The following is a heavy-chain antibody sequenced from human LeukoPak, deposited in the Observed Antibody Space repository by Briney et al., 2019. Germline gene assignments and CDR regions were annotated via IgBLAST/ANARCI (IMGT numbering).Heavy chain of an antibody. CDR2: ISTSSSYI. CDR3: ARDPQKRDGYNLRDY. V-gene: IGHV3-21*01. J-gene: IGHJ4*02. D-gene: IGHD5-24*01. Sequence: GGSLRLSCAASGFTFNRYNMNWVRRAPGKGLEWVSSISTSSSYIYYADSVRGRFTISRDNAKNSLYLQMNSLRAEDTAVYYCARDPQKRDGYNLRDYWGQGTLVTVSS. CDR1: GFTFNRYN.